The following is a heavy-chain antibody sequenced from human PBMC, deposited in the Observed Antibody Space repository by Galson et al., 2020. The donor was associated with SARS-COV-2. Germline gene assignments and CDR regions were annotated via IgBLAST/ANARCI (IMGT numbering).Heavy chain of an antibody. CDR2: IYHSGGT. CDR3: ARDYYYDSGGYYPYFGSDV. Sequence: SETLSLTCTVSGHSISSGYYWGWIRQPPGKGLEWIRSIYHSGGTYYNPSLKSRVTISVDTSKSQFSLKLSSVTAADTALYYCARDYYYDSGGYYPYFGSDVWGPGTTVTVSS. CDR1: GHSISSGYY. V-gene: IGHV4-38-2*02. D-gene: IGHD3-22*01. J-gene: IGHJ6*02.